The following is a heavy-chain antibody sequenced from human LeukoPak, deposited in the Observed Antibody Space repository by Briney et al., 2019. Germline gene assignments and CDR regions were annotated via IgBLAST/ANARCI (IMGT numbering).Heavy chain of an antibody. D-gene: IGHD3-3*01. CDR2: ISGSGGST. CDR3: AKQFWRTQRYNWFDP. CDR1: GFTFSSYA. Sequence: RGGTLRLSGAASGFTFSSYAMSWVRQAPGKGLEWVSAISGSGGSTYYADSVKGRFTISRDNSKNTLYLQMNSLRAEDTAVYYCAKQFWRTQRYNWFDPWGQGTLVTVSS. J-gene: IGHJ5*02. V-gene: IGHV3-23*01.